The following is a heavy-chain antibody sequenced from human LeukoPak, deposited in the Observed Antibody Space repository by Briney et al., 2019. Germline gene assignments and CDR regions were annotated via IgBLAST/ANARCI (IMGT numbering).Heavy chain of an antibody. J-gene: IGHJ4*02. CDR2: IRAYKGNT. V-gene: IGHV1-18*01. Sequence: GASVKLSCKASGYTFTSYGISWVRQAPGQGLEWMGFIRAYKGNTNYAQKLQGRVTMTTDTSTSTAYMELRSLRSDDTAVYYCARDPTTTEAHDYWGQGTLVTVSS. CDR3: ARDPTTTEAHDY. CDR1: GYTFTSYG. D-gene: IGHD1-1*01.